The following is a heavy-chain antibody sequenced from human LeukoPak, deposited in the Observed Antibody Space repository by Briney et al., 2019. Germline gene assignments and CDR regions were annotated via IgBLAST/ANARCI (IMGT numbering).Heavy chain of an antibody. Sequence: SVKVSCKASGGTFSSYAISWVRQAPGQGLEWMGGIIPIFGTANYAQKFQGRVTITADESTSTAYMELSSLRSEDTAVYYCARDGAVPAAPDYWGQGTLVTVSS. CDR2: IIPIFGTA. D-gene: IGHD2-2*01. CDR3: ARDGAVPAAPDY. CDR1: GGTFSSYA. J-gene: IGHJ4*02. V-gene: IGHV1-69*13.